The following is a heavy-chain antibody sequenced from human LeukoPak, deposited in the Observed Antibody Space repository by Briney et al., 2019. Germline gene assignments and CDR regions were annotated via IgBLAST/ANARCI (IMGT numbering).Heavy chain of an antibody. D-gene: IGHD6-19*01. V-gene: IGHV4-39*01. CDR1: GDSIDSSSSY. J-gene: IGHJ5*02. CDR3: ARHRGYSSGARFDP. Sequence: PSETQSLTCTLVSGDSIDSSSSYWGWIRQPPGKGLEWIGTIYYTGSTYYNPSLKSRLTISVDTSKNQFSLKLNSVTAADTAAYYCARHRGYSSGARFDPWGQGTLVTVSS. CDR2: IYYTGST.